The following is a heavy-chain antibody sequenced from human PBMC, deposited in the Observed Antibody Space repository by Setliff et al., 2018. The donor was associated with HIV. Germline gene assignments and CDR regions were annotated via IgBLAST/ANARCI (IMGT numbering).Heavy chain of an antibody. J-gene: IGHJ3*02. V-gene: IGHV4-61*09. Sequence: PSETLSLTCTVSGGSINSGIYYWSWIRQPAGQGLEWIGHIYTSGSTNYSPSVKSRVTISVDTSKNQFSLRLNSVTAADTAVYYCARASVGATGLYAFEIWGQGTMVTVSS. CDR1: GGSINSGIYY. CDR3: ARASVGATGLYAFEI. D-gene: IGHD1-26*01. CDR2: IYTSGST.